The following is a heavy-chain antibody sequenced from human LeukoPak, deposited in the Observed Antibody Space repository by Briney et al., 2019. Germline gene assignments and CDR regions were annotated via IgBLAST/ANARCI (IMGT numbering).Heavy chain of an antibody. D-gene: IGHD3-10*01. J-gene: IGHJ3*02. CDR3: GGDIFAGTMVRGVYDAFDI. Sequence: SQTLSLTCAISGDSVSSNSAAWHWIRQSPSRGLEWLGRTYYKSKWYNDYAVSVKSRITINPDTSENQFSLHLNSVTPEDTAVYYCGGDIFAGTMVRGVYDAFDIWGQGTMVTVSS. CDR2: TYYKSKWYN. CDR1: GDSVSSNSAA. V-gene: IGHV6-1*01.